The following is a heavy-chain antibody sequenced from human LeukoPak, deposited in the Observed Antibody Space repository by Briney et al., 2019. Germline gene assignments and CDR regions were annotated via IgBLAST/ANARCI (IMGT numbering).Heavy chain of an antibody. CDR3: ARGWGQWEVLPMDF. V-gene: IGHV3-33*01. Sequence: GGSLRLSCVASGFTFRSYGVHWVRQAPGKGLEWVAVLWNDGKSEYYVDSVKGRFTISRDTTKNTLYLQMSSLRGEDTAVYYCARGWGQWEVLPMDFWGQGTLVTVSS. J-gene: IGHJ4*02. D-gene: IGHD1-26*01. CDR1: GFTFRSYG. CDR2: LWNDGKSE.